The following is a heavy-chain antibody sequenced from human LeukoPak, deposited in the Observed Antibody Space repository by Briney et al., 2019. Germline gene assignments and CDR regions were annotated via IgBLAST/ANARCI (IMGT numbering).Heavy chain of an antibody. CDR1: GYTLTELS. CDR3: ATGGVDTAMVTGVY. V-gene: IGHV1-24*01. D-gene: IGHD5-18*01. J-gene: IGHJ4*02. CDR2: FDPEDGET. Sequence: ASMEVSCKVSGYTLTELSMHWVRQAPGKGLEWMGGFDPEDGETIYAQKFQGRVTMTEDTSTDTAYMELSSLRSEDTAVYYCATGGVDTAMVTGVYWGQGTLVTVSS.